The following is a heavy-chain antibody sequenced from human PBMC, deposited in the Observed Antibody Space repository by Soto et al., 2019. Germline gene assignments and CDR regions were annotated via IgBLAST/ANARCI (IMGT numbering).Heavy chain of an antibody. CDR3: ATLDGDWNQNTLYYYYYGMDV. CDR2: FDPEDSET. CDR1: GYTLTELS. Sequence: ASVKVSCKVSGYTLTELSMHWVRQAPGKGLEWMGGFDPEDSETIYAQKFQGRVTMTEDTSTDTAYMELSSLRSEDTAVYYCATLDGDWNQNTLYYYYYGMDVWGQGTTVTVSS. D-gene: IGHD1-1*01. V-gene: IGHV1-24*01. J-gene: IGHJ6*02.